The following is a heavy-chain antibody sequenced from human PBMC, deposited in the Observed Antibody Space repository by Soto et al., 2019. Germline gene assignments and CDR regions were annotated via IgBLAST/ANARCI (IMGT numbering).Heavy chain of an antibody. CDR3: AKARCSDTDCYFPDT. CDR2: LSGSGATP. J-gene: IGHJ5*02. CDR1: GFPFSSYA. Sequence: DVQLLESGGGLVQPGGSLRLSCGASGFPFSSYAMSWVRQAPGKGLEWVSRLSGSGATPKYADSVEGRFTISRDNSKNTLYLQMDSLSAEDTAIYYCAKARCSDTDCYFPDTWGQGTLVTVSS. V-gene: IGHV3-23*01. D-gene: IGHD2-21*02.